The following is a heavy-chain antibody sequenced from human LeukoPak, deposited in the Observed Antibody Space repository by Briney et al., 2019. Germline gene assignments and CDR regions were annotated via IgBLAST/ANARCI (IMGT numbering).Heavy chain of an antibody. CDR1: GGSISSYY. CDR2: IYTSGST. D-gene: IGHD1-26*01. CDR3: AREGIVGATMRGLNDAFDI. J-gene: IGHJ3*02. Sequence: SETLSLTCTVSGGSISSYYWSWIRQPAGKGLEWIGRIYTSGSTNYNPSLKSRVTVSVDTSKNQFSLKLSSVTAADTAVYYCAREGIVGATMRGLNDAFDIWGQGTMVTVSS. V-gene: IGHV4-4*07.